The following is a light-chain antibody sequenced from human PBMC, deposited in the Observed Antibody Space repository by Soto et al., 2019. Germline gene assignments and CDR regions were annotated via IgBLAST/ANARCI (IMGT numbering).Light chain of an antibody. Sequence: EIVLTQSPGTLSLSPGERATLSCRASQSVTNSYLAWYQQKPGQAPRLFIYDASRRATGIPDRFSGSGSGTDFTLNISRLQSEDFAVYYCQQYGRSLTFGGGTKVEIK. CDR2: DAS. J-gene: IGKJ4*01. V-gene: IGKV3-20*01. CDR1: QSVTNSY. CDR3: QQYGRSLT.